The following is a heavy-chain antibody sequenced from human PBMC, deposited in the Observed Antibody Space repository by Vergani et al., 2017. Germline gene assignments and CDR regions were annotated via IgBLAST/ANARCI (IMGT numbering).Heavy chain of an antibody. V-gene: IGHV3-33*01. J-gene: IGHJ4*02. CDR2: IWYDGSNK. D-gene: IGHD4-17*01. CDR1: GFTFSSYG. Sequence: QVQLVESGGGVVKPGRSLRLSCAASGFTFSSYGMHWVRQAPGKGLEWVAVIWYDGSNKYYADSVKGRFTISRDNSKNTLYLQMNSLRADDTAVYYCARSPNDDYGDYVPDYWGQGTLVTVSS. CDR3: ARSPNDDYGDYVPDY.